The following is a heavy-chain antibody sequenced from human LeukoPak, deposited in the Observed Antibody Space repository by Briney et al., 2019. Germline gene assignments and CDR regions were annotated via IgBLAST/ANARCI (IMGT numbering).Heavy chain of an antibody. J-gene: IGHJ3*02. V-gene: IGHV4-59*01. Sequence: PSETLSLTCTVSGGSISSYYWSWIRQPPGKGLEWIGYIYYSGSTSYNPSLKSRVTISVDTSKNQFSLKLSSVTAADTAVYYCAKQLVGGDAFDIWGQGTMVTVFS. CDR2: IYYSGST. CDR3: AKQLVGGDAFDI. CDR1: GGSISSYY. D-gene: IGHD6-6*01.